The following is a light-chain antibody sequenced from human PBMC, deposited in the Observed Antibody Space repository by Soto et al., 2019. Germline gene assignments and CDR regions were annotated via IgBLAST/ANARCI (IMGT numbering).Light chain of an antibody. Sequence: QAVVTQPPSASGTPGQSLTMSCSGSSSNVGSHFVYWYQHLPGTAPKLLIYRDAQRPSGVPARFFGSKSGTSASLAISGLRSEDEADYYCAVWDDSLTGGVFGGGTQLTVL. CDR1: SSNVGSHF. J-gene: IGLJ7*01. V-gene: IGLV1-47*01. CDR2: RDA. CDR3: AVWDDSLTGGV.